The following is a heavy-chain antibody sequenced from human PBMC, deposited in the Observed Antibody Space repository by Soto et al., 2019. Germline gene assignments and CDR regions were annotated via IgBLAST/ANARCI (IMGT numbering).Heavy chain of an antibody. V-gene: IGHV1-69*15. D-gene: IGHD5-12*01. Sequence: QVQLVQSGAEVKKPGSSVKVSCNASGGTFSNYAITWVRQAPGQGLEWLGRIIPIFGTRDYAQKFQGRVTITADDSTTTAYMELSRLRSDDTAVYYCAKDGGRYGYFGNWFDPWGQGTLVTVSS. J-gene: IGHJ5*02. CDR1: GGTFSNYA. CDR3: AKDGGRYGYFGNWFDP. CDR2: IIPIFGTR.